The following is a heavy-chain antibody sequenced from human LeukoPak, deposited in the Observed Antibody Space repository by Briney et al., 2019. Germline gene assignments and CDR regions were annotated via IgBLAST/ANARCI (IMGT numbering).Heavy chain of an antibody. CDR2: MSPNSGNT. CDR1: GYTFTSYD. CDR3: ARNYYDRSDAFDI. V-gene: IGHV1-8*01. D-gene: IGHD3-22*01. Sequence: XAXGYTFTSYDINWVRQATGQGLEWMGWMSPNSGNTGYAQKFQGRVTMTRNTSISTAYMELSSLRSEDTAVYYCARNYYDRSDAFDIWGQGTMVTVSS. J-gene: IGHJ3*02.